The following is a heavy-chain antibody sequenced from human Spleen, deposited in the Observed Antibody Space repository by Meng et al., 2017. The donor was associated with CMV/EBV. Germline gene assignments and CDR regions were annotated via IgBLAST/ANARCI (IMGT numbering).Heavy chain of an antibody. D-gene: IGHD2-2*01. V-gene: IGHV3-11*04. CDR2: ISSSGSAM. CDR1: GFTFGNAW. Sequence: LSLTCAASGFTFGNAWMSWVRQAPGKGLEWISYISSSGSAMFYADSVKGRFTVSRDNAKQSLYLQMSSLRADDTAVYYCASDIVVVPAAVSKTGYYYGLDVWGQGTTVTVSS. J-gene: IGHJ6*02. CDR3: ASDIVVVPAAVSKTGYYYGLDV.